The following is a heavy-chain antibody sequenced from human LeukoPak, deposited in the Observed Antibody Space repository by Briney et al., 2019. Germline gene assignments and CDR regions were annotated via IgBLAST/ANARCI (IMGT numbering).Heavy chain of an antibody. CDR2: IYNDGHGGNT. V-gene: IGHV3-23*03. D-gene: IGHD4-17*01. J-gene: IGHJ4*02. CDR3: ARGFSEDYGDYFDY. Sequence: GGSLRLSCTASGFTFGDYAMSWVRQAPGKGLEWVSVIYNDGHGGNTYYADSVKGRFTISRDNSKNTLYLQMNSLRADDTAVYYCARGFSEDYGDYFDYWGQGTLVTVSS. CDR1: GFTFGDYA.